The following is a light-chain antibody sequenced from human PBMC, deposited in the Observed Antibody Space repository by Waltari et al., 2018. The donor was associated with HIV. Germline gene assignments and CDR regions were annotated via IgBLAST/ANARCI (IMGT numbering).Light chain of an antibody. CDR3: SSYGGSDNRVV. V-gene: IGLV2-8*01. J-gene: IGLJ2*01. Sequence: QSALTQPPSASGSPGQSVTISCTGTDRAFAVYNYVSWYQQHPGRAPQFLIYDVNKRPSGVPDRFSGSKSGNTASLTVSGLQADDEADYYCSSYGGSDNRVVFGGGTKLTVL. CDR1: DRAFAVYNY. CDR2: DVN.